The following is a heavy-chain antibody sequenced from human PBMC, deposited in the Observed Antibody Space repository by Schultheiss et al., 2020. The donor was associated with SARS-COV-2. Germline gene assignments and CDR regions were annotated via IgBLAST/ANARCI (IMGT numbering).Heavy chain of an antibody. D-gene: IGHD6-13*01. CDR1: GFTFSSYA. J-gene: IGHJ6*03. V-gene: IGHV3-30*01. Sequence: GGSLRLSCAASGFTFSSYAMHWVRQAPGKGLEWVAVISYDGSNKYYADSVKGRFTLSRDNSKNTRYLPRNSLSAEDTAVDDGARDTVSSRNVSYYYYYMDVWGKGTTVTVS. CDR2: ISYDGSNK. CDR3: ARDTVSSRNVSYYYYYMDV.